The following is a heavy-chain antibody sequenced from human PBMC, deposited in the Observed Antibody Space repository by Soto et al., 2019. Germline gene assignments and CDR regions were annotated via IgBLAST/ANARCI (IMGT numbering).Heavy chain of an antibody. CDR3: AIGSRKDYAGYYYGMDV. J-gene: IGHJ6*02. CDR1: GFTFSSYG. D-gene: IGHD4-17*01. V-gene: IGHV3-30*03. Sequence: QVRLVESGGGVVQPGRSLRLSCAASGFTFSSYGMHWVRQAPGKGLEWVAVISYDGSNKYYADSVKGRFTISRDNSKNTLYLQMNSLRAEDTAVYYCAIGSRKDYAGYYYGMDVWGQGTTVTVSS. CDR2: ISYDGSNK.